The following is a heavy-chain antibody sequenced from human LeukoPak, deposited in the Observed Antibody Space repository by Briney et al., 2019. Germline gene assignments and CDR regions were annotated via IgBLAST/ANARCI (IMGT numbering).Heavy chain of an antibody. D-gene: IGHD2-2*01. CDR3: ARVLRGRSTSWHNWFDP. Sequence: GFLELFCSGPGVTRNYHQLGWVRQGSREGLEWVSGYFCGGSTYYADSVKGRFTISRDNSKNTLYLQMNSLRAEDTAVYYCARVLRGRSTSWHNWFDPWGQGTLVTVSS. CDR2: YFCGGST. CDR1: GVTRNYHQ. V-gene: IGHV3-53*01. J-gene: IGHJ5*02.